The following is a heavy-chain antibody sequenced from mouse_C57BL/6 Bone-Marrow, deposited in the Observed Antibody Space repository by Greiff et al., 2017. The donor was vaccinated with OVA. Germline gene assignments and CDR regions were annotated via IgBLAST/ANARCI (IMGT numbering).Heavy chain of an antibody. V-gene: IGHV1-64*01. D-gene: IGHD1-1*01. J-gene: IGHJ2*01. CDR2: INPNSGST. CDR3: ARGRYYGTFDY. Sequence: QVQLQQPGAELVKPGASVKLSCKASGYTFTSYWMHWVKQRTGQGLEWIGMINPNSGSTNYNEKLKSKATLTVDKSSSTAYMQLSSLTSEDPAVYYCARGRYYGTFDYWGQGTTLTVSS. CDR1: GYTFTSYW.